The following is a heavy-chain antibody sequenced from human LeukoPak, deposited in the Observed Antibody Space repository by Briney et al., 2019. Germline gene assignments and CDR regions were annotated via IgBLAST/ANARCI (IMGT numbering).Heavy chain of an antibody. CDR2: IYHSGST. Sequence: LSETLSLTCTVSGNSISSGDNYWGWIRQPPGKGLEWIGSIYHSGSTYYKPSLKSRVTISVDTSKNQFSLKLNSVTAADTAVYYCARERDGYEDYWGQGTLVTVSS. CDR3: ARERDGYEDY. CDR1: GNSISSGDNY. V-gene: IGHV4-38-2*02. J-gene: IGHJ4*02. D-gene: IGHD5-24*01.